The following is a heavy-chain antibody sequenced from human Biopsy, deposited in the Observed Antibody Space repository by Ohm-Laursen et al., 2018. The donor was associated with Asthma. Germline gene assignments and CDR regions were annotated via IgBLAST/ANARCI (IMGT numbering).Heavy chain of an antibody. D-gene: IGHD1-1*01. CDR2: ISKDASTQ. CDR1: GFSLSNFA. CDR3: VRDGTDDAFDI. J-gene: IGHJ3*02. Sequence: SLRLSCSAPGFSLSNFAIHWVRQAPGKGLEWVGVISKDASTQDCADSVKGRFTMARDNSKNTLDLQMNSLREEDTAVYYCVRDGTDDAFDIWGQGTVVSVSS. V-gene: IGHV3-30*01.